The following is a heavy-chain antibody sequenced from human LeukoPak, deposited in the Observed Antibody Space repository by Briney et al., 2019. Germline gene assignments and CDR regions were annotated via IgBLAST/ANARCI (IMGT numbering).Heavy chain of an antibody. D-gene: IGHD5-24*01. V-gene: IGHV1-8*01. J-gene: IGHJ5*02. CDR3: ARGKEMGVVTNWFDP. CDR1: GYTFTIYD. CDR2: MNPNSGNT. Sequence: ASVTVSCTASGYTFTIYDINWVGQAAGQGREGMGWMNPNSGNTGYAQKFQGRVTITRNTSISTAYMELSSLRSEDTAVYYCARGKEMGVVTNWFDPWGQGTLVTVSS.